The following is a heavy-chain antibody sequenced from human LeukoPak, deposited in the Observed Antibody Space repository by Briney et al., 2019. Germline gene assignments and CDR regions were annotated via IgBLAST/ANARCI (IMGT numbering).Heavy chain of an antibody. V-gene: IGHV3-48*01. CDR1: GFTFSSYS. CDR3: ARMLGAGTTFFYYYYMDV. CDR2: ISSSSSTI. Sequence: GGSLRLSCAASGFTFSSYSMNWVRQAPGKGLEWVSYISSSSSTIYYADSVKGRFTISRDNAKNSLYLQMNNLKAEETAVYYCARMLGAGTTFFYYYYMDVWGKGTTVTVSS. D-gene: IGHD2/OR15-2a*01. J-gene: IGHJ6*03.